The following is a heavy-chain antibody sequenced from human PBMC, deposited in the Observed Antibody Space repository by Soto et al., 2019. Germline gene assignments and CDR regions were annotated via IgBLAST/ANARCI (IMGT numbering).Heavy chain of an antibody. CDR1: GASVSSGNHY. CDR3: ARGWDANS. Sequence: QVLMQESGPGLVKPSETLSLTCTVSGASVSSGNHYWSWIRQPPGKGLEWIGFIYNGVITNYSPSLKSRVSISADTSRNQFSLKVCSVTAADTAVYYCARGWDANSWGQGALVTVSS. J-gene: IGHJ4*02. D-gene: IGHD6-19*01. V-gene: IGHV4-61*01. CDR2: IYNGVIT.